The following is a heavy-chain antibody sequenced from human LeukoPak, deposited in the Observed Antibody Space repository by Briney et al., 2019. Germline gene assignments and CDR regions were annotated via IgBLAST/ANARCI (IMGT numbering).Heavy chain of an antibody. V-gene: IGHV4-4*07. CDR3: ARSKAYYDSSGYANDC. CDR2: IYSSGST. CDR1: RGSISSYY. J-gene: IGHJ4*02. D-gene: IGHD3-22*01. Sequence: PSETLSLTCTVSRGSISSYYGSCIRQPAGKGLEWIGRIYSSGSTNYDPSLKSRVTMSVDTSKNQFSLKLSSVTAADTAVYYCARSKAYYDSSGYANDCWGQGTLVSVSS.